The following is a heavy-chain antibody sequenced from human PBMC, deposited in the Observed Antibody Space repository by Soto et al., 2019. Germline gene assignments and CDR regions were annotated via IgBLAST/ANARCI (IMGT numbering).Heavy chain of an antibody. CDR1: GLTFSRSG. V-gene: IGHV3-30*18. D-gene: IGHD6-13*01. J-gene: IGHJ4*02. Sequence: QEQLVESGGGVVQPGRSLRLSCAASGLTFSRSGMHWVRQAPGKGLEWVALISYDGSDKYYANSVKGRFTISRDNSKNTLYLQMNSRRPEDTAVYNCAKDMVRVAAGTFDYWGQGTLVTVSS. CDR3: AKDMVRVAAGTFDY. CDR2: ISYDGSDK.